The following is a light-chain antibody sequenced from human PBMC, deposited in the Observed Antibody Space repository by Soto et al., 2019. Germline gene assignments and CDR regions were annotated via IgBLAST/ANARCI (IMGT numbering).Light chain of an antibody. V-gene: IGLV4-69*01. CDR1: SGHSSYA. CDR2: LKSDGSH. J-gene: IGLJ2*01. Sequence: QLVLTQSPSASASLGASVKLTCTLSSGHSSYAIAWHQQQPEKGPRYLMKLKSDGSHSKGDGIPDRFSGSSSGAERYLTISILQSEDEADYYCQTWATGVIFGGGTKLTVL. CDR3: QTWATGVI.